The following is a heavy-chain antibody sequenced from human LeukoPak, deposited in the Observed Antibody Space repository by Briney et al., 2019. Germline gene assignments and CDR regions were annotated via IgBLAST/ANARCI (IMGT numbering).Heavy chain of an antibody. CDR3: ASGVGTTFGEYYYYMDV. CDR1: GFIFSDYA. J-gene: IGHJ6*03. D-gene: IGHD3-3*01. Sequence: GGPLRLSCAASGFIFSDYAMTWVRQAPGKGLEWVSSISCRCTHIYYAASAKGRFTISRDNAQKSLYLQMNSLRADDAAVYACASGVGTTFGEYYYYMDVWGKGTTVTVSS. V-gene: IGHV3-21*01. CDR2: ISCRCTHI.